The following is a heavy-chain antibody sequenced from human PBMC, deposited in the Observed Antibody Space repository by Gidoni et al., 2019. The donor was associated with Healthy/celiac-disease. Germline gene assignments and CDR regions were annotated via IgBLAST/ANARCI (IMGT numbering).Heavy chain of an antibody. CDR3: TTDFPHRIMVQGMIIALKDY. J-gene: IGHJ4*02. CDR1: GFTFSNAS. Sequence: EVQLVESGGGLVKPGGSLRLSCAASGFTFSNASMSWVRQAPGKGLEWVGRIKSKTDGGTTDYAAPVKGRFTISRDDSKNTLYLQMNSLKTEDTAVYYCTTDFPHRIMVQGMIIALKDYWGQGTLVTVSS. D-gene: IGHD3-10*01. V-gene: IGHV3-15*01. CDR2: IKSKTDGGTT.